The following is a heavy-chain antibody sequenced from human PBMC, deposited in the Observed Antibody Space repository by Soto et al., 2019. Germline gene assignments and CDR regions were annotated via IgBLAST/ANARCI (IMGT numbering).Heavy chain of an antibody. V-gene: IGHV3-33*01. CDR3: ARGIIAGPGRDYFDY. D-gene: IGHD6-13*01. CDR1: GFTFSSYG. J-gene: IGHJ4*02. CDR2: IRYDGTNK. Sequence: GGSLRLSCAASGFTFSSYGMHWVRQAPGKGLEWVAVIRYDGTNKYYAESVKGRFTISRDNSKNTLYLQMSSLRLDDTAVYYCARGIIAGPGRDYFDYWGQGTPVTVSS.